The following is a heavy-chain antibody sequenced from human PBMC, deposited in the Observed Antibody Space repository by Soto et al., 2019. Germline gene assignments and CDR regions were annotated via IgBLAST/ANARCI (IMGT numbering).Heavy chain of an antibody. CDR2: SSGSGGST. CDR1: GFTFSSYA. Sequence: EVQLLESGGGLVQPGGSLRLSCEASGFTFSSYAMSWVRQAPGKGLEWVSASSGSGGSTYYADSVKGRFTISRDNSKNKLYLQMNSLRAEDTAVYYCVKGRAYYGSGSNPFDYWGQGTLVTVSS. CDR3: VKGRAYYGSGSNPFDY. V-gene: IGHV3-23*01. D-gene: IGHD3-10*01. J-gene: IGHJ4*02.